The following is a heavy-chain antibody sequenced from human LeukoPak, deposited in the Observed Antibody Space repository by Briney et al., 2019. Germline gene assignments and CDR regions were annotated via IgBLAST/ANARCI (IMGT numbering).Heavy chain of an antibody. V-gene: IGHV3-23*01. Sequence: PGASLRLSCAASGFTFSSYAMSWVRQAPGKGLEWVSAISGSGGSTYYADSVKGQFTISRDNSKNTLYLQMNSLRAEDTAVYYCARRQPSYFDYWGQGTLVTVSS. J-gene: IGHJ4*02. CDR2: ISGSGGST. CDR3: ARRQPSYFDY. CDR1: GFTFSSYA. D-gene: IGHD1-1*01.